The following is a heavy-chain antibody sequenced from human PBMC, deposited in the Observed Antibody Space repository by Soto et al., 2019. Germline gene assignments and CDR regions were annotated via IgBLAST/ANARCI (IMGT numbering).Heavy chain of an antibody. CDR1: GFTFSSHC. J-gene: IGHJ4*02. D-gene: IGHD1-1*01. V-gene: IGHV3-74*01. CDR3: ERDNNWSYDY. Sequence: RXGSLRLSCAASGFTFSSHCMHWVRQAPGKGLVWVSHIGPDGSSTRDADSVQGRFTISRDNARNTLYLQMNSLRDEDTAVYYCERDNNWSYDYWGQGILVTVSS. CDR2: IGPDGSST.